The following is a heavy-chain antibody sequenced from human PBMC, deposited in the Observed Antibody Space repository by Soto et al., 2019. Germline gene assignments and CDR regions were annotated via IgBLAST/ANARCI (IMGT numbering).Heavy chain of an antibody. Sequence: ESGGGVVQPGRSLRLSCAASGFTFSTYGMHWVRQAPGKGLEWVAIISYDGSNKYYADSVKGRFTISRDNSKNTLYLQMNSLRAEDTAVYYCAKDFGGMAAVAHYYGMDVWGQGTTVTVSS. CDR3: AKDFGGMAAVAHYYGMDV. D-gene: IGHD6-13*01. CDR2: ISYDGSNK. V-gene: IGHV3-30*18. J-gene: IGHJ6*02. CDR1: GFTFSTYG.